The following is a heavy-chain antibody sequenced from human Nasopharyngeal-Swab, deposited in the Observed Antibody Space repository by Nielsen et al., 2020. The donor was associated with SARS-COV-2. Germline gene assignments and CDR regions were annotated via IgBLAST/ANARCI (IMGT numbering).Heavy chain of an antibody. Sequence: GESLKISCAASGFTFSSYGMHWVRQAPGKGLEWVAVIWYDGSNKYYADSVKGRFTISRDNSKNTLYLQMNSLRAEDTAVYYRARDKERAGYSSGWYGLGGQGTLVTVSS. CDR1: GFTFSSYG. CDR2: IWYDGSNK. CDR3: ARDKERAGYSSGWYGL. D-gene: IGHD6-19*01. J-gene: IGHJ4*02. V-gene: IGHV3-33*01.